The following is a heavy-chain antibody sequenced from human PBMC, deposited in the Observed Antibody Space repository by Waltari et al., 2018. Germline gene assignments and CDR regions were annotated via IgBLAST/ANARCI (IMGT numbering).Heavy chain of an antibody. CDR3: ARGGWHYFDY. D-gene: IGHD3-22*01. CDR1: GGSISSYY. CDR2: IYHSGST. J-gene: IGHJ4*02. Sequence: QVQLQESGPGLVKPSETLSLTCTVSGGSISSYYWSWIRQPPGKGLEWSGYIYHSGSTNYNPARKSRVTISVDTSKNQFSLKLSSVTAADTAVYYCARGGWHYFDYWGQGTLVTVSS. V-gene: IGHV4-59*01.